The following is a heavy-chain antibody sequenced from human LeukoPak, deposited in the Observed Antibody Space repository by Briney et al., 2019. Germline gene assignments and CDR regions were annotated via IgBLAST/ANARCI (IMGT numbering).Heavy chain of an antibody. V-gene: IGHV3-9*01. D-gene: IGHD1-26*01. CDR3: AKAPEWELSIYYFDY. J-gene: IGHJ4*02. Sequence: HAGGSLRLSCAASGFTFDDYAMHWVRQAPGKGLEWVSGISWNSGSIGYADSVKGRFTISRDNAKNSLYLQMNSLRAEDTALYYCAKAPEWELSIYYFDYWGQGTLVTVSS. CDR2: ISWNSGSI. CDR1: GFTFDDYA.